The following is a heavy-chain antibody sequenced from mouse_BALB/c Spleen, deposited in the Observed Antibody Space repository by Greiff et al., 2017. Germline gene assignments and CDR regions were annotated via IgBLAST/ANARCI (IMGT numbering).Heavy chain of an antibody. CDR1: GFNIKDYY. CDR2: IDPENGNT. V-gene: IGHV14-1*02. J-gene: IGHJ1*01. Sequence: VQLQQSGAELVRPGALVKLSCKASGFNIKDYYMHWVKQRPEQDLEWIGWIDPENGNTIYDPKFQGKASITADTSSNTAYLQLSSLTSEDTAVYYCARNFDVWGAGTTVTVSS. CDR3: ARNFDV.